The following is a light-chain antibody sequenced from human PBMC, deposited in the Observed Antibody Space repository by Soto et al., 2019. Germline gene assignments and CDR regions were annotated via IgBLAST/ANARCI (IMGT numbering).Light chain of an antibody. CDR2: DNN. V-gene: IGLV1-51*01. CDR1: GSNIGSNF. Sequence: QSALTQPPSVSASPGQKVTISCSGSGSNIGSNFVSWYKQFPGTAPKLLIYDNNKRPSGIPDRFSGSKSGTSATLGITGLQPGDEAVYYCGTWNSGLRARVFGGGTKLTVL. J-gene: IGLJ3*02. CDR3: GTWNSGLRARV.